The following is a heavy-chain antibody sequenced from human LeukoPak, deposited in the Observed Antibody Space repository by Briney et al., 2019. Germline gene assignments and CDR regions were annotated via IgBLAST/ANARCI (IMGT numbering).Heavy chain of an antibody. CDR3: ARGSLWFGIDY. V-gene: IGHV1-8*03. J-gene: IGHJ4*02. Sequence: ASVKVSCKASGYSFTNYDINWVRQATGRGLEWMGWMNPKSGDTGYSQKFQGRVFITRDTSINTAYMELSSLGSDDTAVYYCARGSLWFGIDYWGQGTLVTVSS. CDR1: GYSFTNYD. CDR2: MNPKSGDT. D-gene: IGHD3-10*01.